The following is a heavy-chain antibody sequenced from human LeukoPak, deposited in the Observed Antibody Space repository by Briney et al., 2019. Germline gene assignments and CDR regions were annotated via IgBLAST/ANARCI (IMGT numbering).Heavy chain of an antibody. Sequence: SETLSLTCSVSGDSINSYYWSWIRQPPGKGLEWIGYIYYSGSTNYNPSLKSRVTISVDTSKNQFSLKLSSVTAADTAVYYCARELDGLDYWGQGTLVTVSS. D-gene: IGHD5-24*01. V-gene: IGHV4-59*01. J-gene: IGHJ4*02. CDR2: IYYSGST. CDR3: ARELDGLDY. CDR1: GDSINSYY.